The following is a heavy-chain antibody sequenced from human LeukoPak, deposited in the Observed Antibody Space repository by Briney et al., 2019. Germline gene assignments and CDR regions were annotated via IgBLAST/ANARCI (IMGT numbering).Heavy chain of an antibody. J-gene: IGHJ4*02. CDR1: XYTLTELS. D-gene: IGHD6-19*01. CDR2: FDPEDGET. V-gene: IGHV1-24*01. CDR3: ATLGWPLDY. Sequence: VTVSCXVXXYTLTELSMHWVRQAPGKGLEWMGGFDPEDGETIYAQKFQGRVTMTEDTSTDTAYMELSSLRSEDTAVYYCATLGWPLDYWGQGTLVTVSS.